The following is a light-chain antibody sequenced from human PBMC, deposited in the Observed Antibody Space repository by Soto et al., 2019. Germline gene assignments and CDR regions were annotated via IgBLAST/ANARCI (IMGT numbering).Light chain of an antibody. J-gene: IGKJ1*01. Sequence: EIVLTQSPGTLSLSPGERATLSCRASQSVSSSYLAWYQQKPGQAPRLLIYGASSRATGIPDRFSGSGSGTEFTLTISRLEPEDFAVYYCQQDGSSSWKFGQGTKVEIK. V-gene: IGKV3-20*01. CDR2: GAS. CDR1: QSVSSSY. CDR3: QQDGSSSWK.